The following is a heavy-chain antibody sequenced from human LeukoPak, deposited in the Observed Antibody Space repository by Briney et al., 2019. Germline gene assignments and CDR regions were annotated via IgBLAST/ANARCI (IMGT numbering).Heavy chain of an antibody. V-gene: IGHV4-30-4*01. D-gene: IGHD2-2*01. J-gene: IGHJ3*02. CDR3: ARVGYCSSASCYSPGAFDT. CDR2: IYDSGNT. CDR1: GDSVSTTDYY. Sequence: SQTLSLTCTVSGDSVSTTDYYWTWIRQPPGRGLEWIGYIYDSGNTYYNPPLKSRVTISVDTSNNQVSLKLRSVTAADTAVYYCARVGYCSSASCYSPGAFDTWGQGTMVTVFS.